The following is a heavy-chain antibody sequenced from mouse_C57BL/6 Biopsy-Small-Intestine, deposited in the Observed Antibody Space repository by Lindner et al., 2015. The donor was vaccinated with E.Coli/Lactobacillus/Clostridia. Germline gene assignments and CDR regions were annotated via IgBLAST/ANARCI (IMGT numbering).Heavy chain of an antibody. CDR2: IDPANVNT. V-gene: IGHV14-3*02. Sequence: VQLQESGPELVKPGASVKLSCTASGFNIKDDYIHWVKQRPEQGLEWIGRIDPANVNTKYAPKFQDKATITTDTSSNTAYLQLSSLTSEDTAVYYCARDRNYGVWFAYWGQGTLVTVSA. CDR3: ARDRNYGVWFAY. J-gene: IGHJ3*01. D-gene: IGHD2-5*01. CDR1: GFNIKDDY.